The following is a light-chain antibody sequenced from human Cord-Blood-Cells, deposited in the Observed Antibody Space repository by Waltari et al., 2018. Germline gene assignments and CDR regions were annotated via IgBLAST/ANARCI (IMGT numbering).Light chain of an antibody. CDR1: SSDVGGYNY. Sequence: QSALTQPASVSGSPGQSITISCTGTSSDVGGYNYVSWYQQHPAKAPKRMIYDVSNRPSGVSNRFSGSKSGNTASLTISGLQAEDEADYYCSSYTSSSTLVFGTGTKVTVL. J-gene: IGLJ1*01. CDR3: SSYTSSSTLV. V-gene: IGLV2-14*01. CDR2: DVS.